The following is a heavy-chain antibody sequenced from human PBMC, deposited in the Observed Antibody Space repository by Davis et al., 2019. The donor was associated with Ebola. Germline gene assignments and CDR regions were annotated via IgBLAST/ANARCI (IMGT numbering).Heavy chain of an antibody. Sequence: AASVTVSCKASRGTFSSYLISWMRQAPGRGLEWMGGVVPIFGPASYAQNFLDRVTITADKSTSTVYMELSSLRSEDTAVYYCARGRDGFTYDYWGQGTLVTVSS. V-gene: IGHV1-69*06. J-gene: IGHJ4*02. CDR1: RGTFSSYL. CDR3: ARGRDGFTYDY. D-gene: IGHD5-24*01. CDR2: VVPIFGPA.